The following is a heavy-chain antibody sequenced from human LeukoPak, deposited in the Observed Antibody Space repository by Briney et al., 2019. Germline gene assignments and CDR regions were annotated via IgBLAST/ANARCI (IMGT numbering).Heavy chain of an antibody. CDR1: GFTFSSSG. J-gene: IGHJ4*02. V-gene: IGHV3-30*02. Sequence: GGSLRLSCAASGFTFSSSGMHWVRQAPGKGLEWVTFIRYDGSNKYYADSVKGRFTISRDNAKNSLYLQMNSLRAEDTAVYYCARGKEPVAGSLSHFDYWGQGTLVTVSS. D-gene: IGHD6-19*01. CDR3: ARGKEPVAGSLSHFDY. CDR2: IRYDGSNK.